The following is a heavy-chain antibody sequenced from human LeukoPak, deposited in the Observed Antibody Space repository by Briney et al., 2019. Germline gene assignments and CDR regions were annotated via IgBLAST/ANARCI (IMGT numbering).Heavy chain of an antibody. Sequence: PSETLSLTCTVSGGSINSSSYYWGWLRQPPGKGLEWIGSIFYSVTTHSNPSLQGRVTISVDTSKNQFSLRLDSMTAADTAVYYCARPDGIAVASFDYWGQGTLVTVSS. V-gene: IGHV4-39*01. CDR3: ARPDGIAVASFDY. J-gene: IGHJ4*02. CDR1: GGSINSSSYY. D-gene: IGHD6-19*01. CDR2: IFYSVTT.